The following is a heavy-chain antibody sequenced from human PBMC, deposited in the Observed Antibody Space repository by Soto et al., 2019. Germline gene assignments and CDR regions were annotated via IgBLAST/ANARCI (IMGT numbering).Heavy chain of an antibody. CDR2: INNSGSRT. V-gene: IGHV3-23*01. CDR3: AKARTDQSGNYFPFDY. J-gene: IGHJ4*02. CDR1: GFTFSSYG. D-gene: IGHD1-26*01. Sequence: EVQLLESGGGFVQPGGSLRLSCAASGFTFSSYGMSWVRQAPGKGLEWVSSINNSGSRTYHADSVKGRFTIARDNSKHTLYLQMNSLRAEDTAVYNCAKARTDQSGNYFPFDYWGQGTLVTVSS.